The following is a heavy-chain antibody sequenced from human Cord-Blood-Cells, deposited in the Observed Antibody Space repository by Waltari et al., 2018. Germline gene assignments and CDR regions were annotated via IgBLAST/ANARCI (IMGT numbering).Heavy chain of an antibody. Sequence: QVQLQQWGAGLLKPSETLSFSGYYWSWLRKPPGKGLEWIGEINHSGSTNYNPSLKSRVTISVDTSKNQFSLKLSSVTAADTAVYYCASLGCSSTSCYWFDPWGQGTLVTVSS. D-gene: IGHD2-2*01. V-gene: IGHV4-34*01. CDR3: ASLGCSSTSCYWFDP. CDR1: FSGYY. CDR2: INHSGST. J-gene: IGHJ5*02.